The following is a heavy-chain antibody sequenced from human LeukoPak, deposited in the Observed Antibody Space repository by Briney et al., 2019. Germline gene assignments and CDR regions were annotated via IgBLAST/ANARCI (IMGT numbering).Heavy chain of an antibody. CDR1: GFTFNSYS. D-gene: IGHD4-11*01. Sequence: GGSLRLSCAASGFTFNSYSMNWVRQAPGQGLAWISYISGRGGTIYYADSVRGRFTISRDDAQKALYLEMHSLGDDDTAVYYCARGATRTLSPINYWGQGTLVTVSS. CDR3: ARGATRTLSPINY. J-gene: IGHJ4*02. V-gene: IGHV3-48*02. CDR2: ISGRGGTI.